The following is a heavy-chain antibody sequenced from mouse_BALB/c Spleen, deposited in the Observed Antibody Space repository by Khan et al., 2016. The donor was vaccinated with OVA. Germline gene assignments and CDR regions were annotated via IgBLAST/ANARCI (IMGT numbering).Heavy chain of an antibody. D-gene: IGHD3-2*02. CDR3: AREEALYYFDY. CDR2: IYPGTDNT. CDR1: GYIFTNYW. Sequence: QVQLKQSGAELVRPGASVKLSCKTSGYIFTNYWIHWIKQRSGQGLEWIARIYPGTDNTYYDEKLKDKATLTADKSSSTAYMQLSSLKSEDSAVYFGAREEALYYFDYWGQGTTLTVSS. J-gene: IGHJ2*01. V-gene: IGHV1-76*01.